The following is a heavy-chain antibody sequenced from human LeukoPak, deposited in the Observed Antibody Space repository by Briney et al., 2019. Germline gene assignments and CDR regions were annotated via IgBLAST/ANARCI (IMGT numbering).Heavy chain of an antibody. J-gene: IGHJ4*02. CDR2: IYPGDSDT. CDR1: GYSFTTYW. D-gene: IGHD3-10*01. V-gene: IGHV5-51*01. CDR3: ARHSGSLS. Sequence: GESLKISCKGSGYSFTTYWIGWVRQMPGKGLQWMGIIYPGDSDTRYSPSFQGQVTVSADKSIHTAYLQWNTLQASDTAIYYCARHSGSLSWGQGTLVTVSS.